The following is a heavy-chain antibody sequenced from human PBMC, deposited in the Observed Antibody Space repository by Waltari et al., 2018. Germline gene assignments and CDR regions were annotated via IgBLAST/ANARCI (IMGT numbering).Heavy chain of an antibody. CDR3: ARLGGTYFPFDY. CDR1: GSSISNGYY. J-gene: IGHJ4*02. D-gene: IGHD1-26*01. CDR2: IYHSGRT. Sequence: QVQLQESGPGLVKPSESLSLTCSVSGSSISNGYYWAWIRQPPGKGLEWIGRIYHSGRTFYNLSLKSRVTISVDTSKNQFSLKLSSVTAADRAVYFCARLGGTYFPFDYWGQGALVTVSS. V-gene: IGHV4-38-2*02.